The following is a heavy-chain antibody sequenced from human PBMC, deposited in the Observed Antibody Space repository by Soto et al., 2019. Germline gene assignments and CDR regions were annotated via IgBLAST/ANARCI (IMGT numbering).Heavy chain of an antibody. CDR1: GGSVSSNTAA. V-gene: IGHV6-1*01. Sequence: SQTLSLTCAISGGSVSSNTAAWNWIRSSPSRGPEWLGRTYYRSNWRHDYAVSVKSRITVNPDTSKNHFSLQLNSVTPDDTAVYYCARGVAGSGFDLWGQGTLVTVSS. CDR3: ARGVAGSGFDL. CDR2: TYYRSNWRH. J-gene: IGHJ4*02. D-gene: IGHD6-19*01.